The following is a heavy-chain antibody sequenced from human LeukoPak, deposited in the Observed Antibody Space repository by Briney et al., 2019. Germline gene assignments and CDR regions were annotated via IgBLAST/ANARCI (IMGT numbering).Heavy chain of an antibody. Sequence: NPSETLSLTCAVSGGSISSYYWSWIRQPPGKGLEWIGYIYYSGSTNYNPSLKSRVTISVDTSKNQFSLKLSSVTAADTAVYYCARDGRGEFDPWGQGTLVTVSS. V-gene: IGHV4-59*01. CDR2: IYYSGST. CDR1: GGSISSYY. D-gene: IGHD3-10*01. CDR3: ARDGRGEFDP. J-gene: IGHJ5*02.